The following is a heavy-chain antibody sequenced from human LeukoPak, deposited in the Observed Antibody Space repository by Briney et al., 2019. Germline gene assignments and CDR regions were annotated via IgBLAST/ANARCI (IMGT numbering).Heavy chain of an antibody. Sequence: ASVKVSCKASGYTFTSYAMHWVRQAPGQRLEWMGWINAGNGNTKYSQKFQGRVTITRDTSASTAYMELSSLRSEDTAVYYCARGNVDTAMAVHFDYWGQGTLVTVSS. CDR2: INAGNGNT. V-gene: IGHV1-3*01. J-gene: IGHJ4*02. D-gene: IGHD5-18*01. CDR3: ARGNVDTAMAVHFDY. CDR1: GYTFTSYA.